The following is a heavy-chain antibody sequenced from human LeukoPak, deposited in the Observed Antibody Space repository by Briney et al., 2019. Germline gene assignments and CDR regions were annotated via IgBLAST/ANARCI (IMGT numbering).Heavy chain of an antibody. J-gene: IGHJ4*02. Sequence: SVKVSCKASGYTFTSYYMHWVRQAPGQGLEWMGRIIPIFGTANYAQKFQGRVTITTDESTSTAYMELSSLRSEDTAVYYCAREWYDSSGYYREYYFDYWGQGTLVTVSS. CDR2: IIPIFGTA. CDR1: GYTFTSYY. CDR3: AREWYDSSGYYREYYFDY. V-gene: IGHV1-69*05. D-gene: IGHD3-22*01.